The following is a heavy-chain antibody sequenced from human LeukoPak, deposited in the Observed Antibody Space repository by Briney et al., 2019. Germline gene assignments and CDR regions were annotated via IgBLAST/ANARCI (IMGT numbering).Heavy chain of an antibody. Sequence: GGSLRLSCAASGFTFSSHAMSWVRPAPGKGLAWVSAISGSGGSTYYADSVKGRFTISRDNSKNTLYLQMNSLRAEDTAVYYCAKDSSGWNEIYFDYWGQGTLVTVSS. CDR3: AKDSSGWNEIYFDY. V-gene: IGHV3-23*01. CDR1: GFTFSSHA. CDR2: ISGSGGST. J-gene: IGHJ4*02. D-gene: IGHD6-19*01.